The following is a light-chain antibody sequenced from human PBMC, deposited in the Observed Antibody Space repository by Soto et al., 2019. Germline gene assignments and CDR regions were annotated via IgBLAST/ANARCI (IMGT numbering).Light chain of an antibody. CDR1: QGISSW. J-gene: IGKJ4*01. V-gene: IGKV1D-12*01. Sequence: DIPMTQSPSSVSASVGDRVTITCRASQGISSWLAWDQQKPGKAPKLLIYAASSLKSGVPSRFSGSGSGTDFTLTISSLQPEDFATYYCQQANSFPLTFGGGNTVEIK. CDR2: AAS. CDR3: QQANSFPLT.